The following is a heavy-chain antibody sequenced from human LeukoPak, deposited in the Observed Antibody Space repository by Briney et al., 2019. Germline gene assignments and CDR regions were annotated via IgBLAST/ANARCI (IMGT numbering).Heavy chain of an antibody. Sequence: ASVKVSCKASGYTFSGYYMHWVRQAPGQGLEWMGWINPNSGDTNYAQKFQGRVTLTRDTSINTAYMELTNLTSDDTAVYYCAREGQFDLDTNWFDPWGQGTLVTVSS. CDR3: AREGQFDLDTNWFDP. J-gene: IGHJ5*02. CDR2: INPNSGDT. CDR1: GYTFSGYY. D-gene: IGHD3-9*01. V-gene: IGHV1-2*02.